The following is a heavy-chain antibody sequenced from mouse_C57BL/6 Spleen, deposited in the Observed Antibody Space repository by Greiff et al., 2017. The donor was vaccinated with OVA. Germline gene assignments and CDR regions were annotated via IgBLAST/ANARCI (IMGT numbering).Heavy chain of an antibody. Sequence: EVMLVESGGDLVKPGGSLKLSCAASGFTFSSYGMSWVRQTPDKRLEWVATISSGGSYTYYPDSVTGRFTISRDNAKNTLYLQMSRLKAEDTAMYYCARHYYGSSYYFDYWGQGTTLTVSS. D-gene: IGHD1-1*01. J-gene: IGHJ2*01. V-gene: IGHV5-6*01. CDR2: ISSGGSYT. CDR3: ARHYYGSSYYFDY. CDR1: GFTFSSYG.